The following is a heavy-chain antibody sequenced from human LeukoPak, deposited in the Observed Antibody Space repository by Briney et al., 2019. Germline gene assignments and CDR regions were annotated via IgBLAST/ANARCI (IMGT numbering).Heavy chain of an antibody. D-gene: IGHD1-7*01. J-gene: IGHJ4*02. V-gene: IGHV3-73*01. CDR2: IRSKTNNYAT. CDR3: WSTGTSTTDY. CDR1: GFSFSGSA. Sequence: GGSLRLSCAASGFSFSGSAIHWVRQASGKGLEWIGRIRSKTNNYATVYIESVKGRFTISRDDAKNTAFLQMNSLKTEDTAVYYCWSTGTSTTDYWGQGTLVTASS.